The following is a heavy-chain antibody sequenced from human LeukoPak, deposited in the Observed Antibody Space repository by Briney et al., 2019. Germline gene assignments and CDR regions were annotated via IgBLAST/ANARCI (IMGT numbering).Heavy chain of an antibody. CDR2: INHRGDT. V-gene: IGHV4-34*01. Sequence: PSETLSLTCTVSGGSISNYHWRWIRQSPGKGLEWIAEINHRGDTNYNPHVKSRVTISVDTSKNQFSLKVTSLTAADTAVYYCARGPTISETGYFDYWGQGTLVSVSS. CDR1: GGSISNYH. J-gene: IGHJ4*03. CDR3: ARGPTISETGYFDY. D-gene: IGHD1-1*01.